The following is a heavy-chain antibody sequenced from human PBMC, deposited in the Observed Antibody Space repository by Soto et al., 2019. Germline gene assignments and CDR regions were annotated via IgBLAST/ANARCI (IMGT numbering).Heavy chain of an antibody. CDR3: AGPDYGDCWDAFDI. Sequence: EVQLVESGGGLVQPGGSLRLSCAASGFTFSSYSMNWVRQAPGKGLEWVSYISSSSSTIYYADSVKGRFTISRDNAKNSLYLQLNSLRAEGTAVYYCAGPDYGDCWDAFDIWGQGTMVTVSS. CDR1: GFTFSSYS. V-gene: IGHV3-48*01. CDR2: ISSSSSTI. D-gene: IGHD4-17*01. J-gene: IGHJ3*02.